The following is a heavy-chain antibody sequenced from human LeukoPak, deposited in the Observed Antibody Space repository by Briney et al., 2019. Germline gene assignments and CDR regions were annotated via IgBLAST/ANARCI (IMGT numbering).Heavy chain of an antibody. D-gene: IGHD6-6*01. V-gene: IGHV1-2*02. Sequence: ASVKVSCKASGYPFTGYYIHWVRQVSGQGLEWMGWINPNSGGTNYAQKFQGRVAMTRDTSISTAYMDLSRLISDDTAAYYCARDYAYSSSSPYNWFDPWGQGTLVTVSS. CDR3: ARDYAYSSSSPYNWFDP. CDR1: GYPFTGYY. J-gene: IGHJ5*02. CDR2: INPNSGGT.